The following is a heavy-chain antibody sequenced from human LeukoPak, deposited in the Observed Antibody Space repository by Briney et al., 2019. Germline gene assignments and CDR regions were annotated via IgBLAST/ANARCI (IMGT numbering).Heavy chain of an antibody. Sequence: ASVKVSCKASGYTFTGYYLHWVRQAPGQGLEWMGWINPNSGGTDYAQKFQGRVAMTRDTSISTAYMELSSLRSDDTAMYYCAREELGYCSSSSCRDWFDPWGQGTLVTVSS. CDR1: GYTFTGYY. J-gene: IGHJ5*02. D-gene: IGHD2-2*01. CDR3: AREELGYCSSSSCRDWFDP. CDR2: INPNSGGT. V-gene: IGHV1-2*02.